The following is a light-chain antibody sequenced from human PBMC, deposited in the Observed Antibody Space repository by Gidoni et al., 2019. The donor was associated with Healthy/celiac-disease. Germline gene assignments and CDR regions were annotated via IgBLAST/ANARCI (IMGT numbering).Light chain of an antibody. V-gene: IGKV1-5*03. Sequence: DIQMTQSPSTLSASVGDRVTSTCRASQSISSWLAWYQQKPGKAPKLLIYKASSLESGVPSRFSGSGSGTEFTLTISILQPDDFATYYCQQYNSYPWTFGQXTKVEIK. CDR3: QQYNSYPWT. CDR1: QSISSW. CDR2: KAS. J-gene: IGKJ1*01.